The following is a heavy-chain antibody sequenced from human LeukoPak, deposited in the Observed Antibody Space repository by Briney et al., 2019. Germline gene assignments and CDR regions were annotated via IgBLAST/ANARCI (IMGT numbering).Heavy chain of an antibody. Sequence: PSETLSLTCTVSGGSISSSSYYWGWIRQPPGKGLEWIGSIYYSGSTYYNPSLKSRVTISVDTSKNQFSLKLSSVTAADTAVYYCARPGYCSSTSCSYYYYGMDVWGQGTTVTVSS. CDR1: GGSISSSSYY. J-gene: IGHJ6*02. CDR3: ARPGYCSSTSCSYYYYGMDV. V-gene: IGHV4-39*01. CDR2: IYYSGST. D-gene: IGHD2-2*01.